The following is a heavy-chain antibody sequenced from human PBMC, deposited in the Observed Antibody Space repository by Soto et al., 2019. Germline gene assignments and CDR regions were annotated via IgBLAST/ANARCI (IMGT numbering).Heavy chain of an antibody. Sequence: QVQLVQSGAEVKKPGASVKVSCKASGYSFTDYHIHWVRQAPGQGLEWLGRINPKSGGTSTAQKFQGWVTMTTDTSISTASMELTRLTSDDTAIYYCATSFRYFDNWGQGTRVTVSS. J-gene: IGHJ4*02. V-gene: IGHV1-2*04. CDR3: ATSFRYFDN. CDR1: GYSFTDYH. CDR2: INPKSGGT. D-gene: IGHD3-9*01.